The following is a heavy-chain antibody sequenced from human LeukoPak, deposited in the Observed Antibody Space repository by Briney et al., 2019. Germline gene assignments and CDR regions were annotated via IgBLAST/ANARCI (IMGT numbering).Heavy chain of an antibody. CDR3: ARVGCSGGSCYPYY. CDR2: IYYSGST. J-gene: IGHJ4*02. V-gene: IGHV4-30-4*01. Sequence: SQTLSLTCTVSGGSISSGDNYWSWIRQPPGKGLEWIGYIYYSGSTYYNPSLKSRVTISVDTSKNQFSLKLSSVTAADTAVYYCARVGCSGGSCYPYYWGQGTLVTVSS. D-gene: IGHD2-15*01. CDR1: GGSISSGDNY.